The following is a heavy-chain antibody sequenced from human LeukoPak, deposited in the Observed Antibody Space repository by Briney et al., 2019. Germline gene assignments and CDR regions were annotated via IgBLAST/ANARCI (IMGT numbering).Heavy chain of an antibody. CDR1: GFTFSDYY. V-gene: IGHV3-11*01. D-gene: IGHD2-2*01. CDR2: ISSSGGTI. Sequence: GGSLRLSCAASGFTFSDYYMSWIRQAPGKGLEWVSYISSSGGTIYYADSVKGRFTISRDNAKNSLYLQMNSLRAEDTAVYYCARPLPAALGDWFDPWGQGTLVTVSS. CDR3: ARPLPAALGDWFDP. J-gene: IGHJ5*02.